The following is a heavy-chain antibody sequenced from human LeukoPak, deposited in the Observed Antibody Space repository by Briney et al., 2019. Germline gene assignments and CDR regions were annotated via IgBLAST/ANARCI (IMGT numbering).Heavy chain of an antibody. CDR1: GGSISSYY. V-gene: IGHV4-34*01. Sequence: SETLSLTCTVSGGSISSYYWSWIRQPPGKGLEWIGEINHSGSTNYNPSLKSRVTISVDTSKNQFSLKLSSVTAADTAVYYCARGGPPYGSGSYYKRRGPKYYYYYMDVWGKGTTVTVSS. D-gene: IGHD3-10*01. CDR2: INHSGST. CDR3: ARGGPPYGSGSYYKRRGPKYYYYYMDV. J-gene: IGHJ6*03.